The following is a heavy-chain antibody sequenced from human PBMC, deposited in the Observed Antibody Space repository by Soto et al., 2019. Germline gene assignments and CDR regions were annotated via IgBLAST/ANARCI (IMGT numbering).Heavy chain of an antibody. J-gene: IGHJ6*02. CDR1: GFTFSSYG. CDR2: ISYDGSNK. D-gene: IGHD2-2*01. V-gene: IGHV3-30*18. CDR3: AKAHLRYCSSASCFLGMDV. Sequence: GGSLRLSCAASGFTFSSYGMHWVRQAPGKGLEWVAVISYDGSNKYYADSVKGRFTISRDNSKNTLYLQMNSLRAEDTAVYYCAKAHLRYCSSASCFLGMDVWGQGTTVTVSS.